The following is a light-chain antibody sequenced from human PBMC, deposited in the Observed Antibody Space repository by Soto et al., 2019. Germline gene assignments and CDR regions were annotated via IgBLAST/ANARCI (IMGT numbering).Light chain of an antibody. CDR3: SSYTTSATIV. CDR1: SNDIGAYNY. Sequence: QSVLTQPASVSGSPGQSITISCTGTSNDIGAYNYVSWYQHRPGKAPKFIMHEVRYRPSGVSDRFSGSKSGNTASLTISGLQAEDEADYYCSSYTTSATIVFGGGTKLTVL. J-gene: IGLJ2*01. V-gene: IGLV2-14*01. CDR2: EVR.